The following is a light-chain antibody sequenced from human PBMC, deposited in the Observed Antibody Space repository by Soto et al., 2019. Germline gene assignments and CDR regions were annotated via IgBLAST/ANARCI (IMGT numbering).Light chain of an antibody. V-gene: IGLV7-46*01. CDR1: TGAVTNGHY. CDR2: DTT. J-gene: IGLJ1*01. Sequence: QSLVTNDPSVTVSPGGTVTLTCGSSTGAVTNGHYPYWFQQKPGQAPRTLIYDTTNRHSWTPARFSGSLLGGKAALTLSGAQPEDEAEYYCLLSYNGPYVFGTGTKVTVL. CDR3: LLSYNGPYV.